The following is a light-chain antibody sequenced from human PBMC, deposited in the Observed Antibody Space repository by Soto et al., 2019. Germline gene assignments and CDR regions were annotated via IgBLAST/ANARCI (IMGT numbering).Light chain of an antibody. CDR1: QSISSW. CDR2: KAS. V-gene: IGKV1-5*03. Sequence: DIQMTQAPSTLSASVGDRVTITCRASQSISSWLAWYQQRPGKAPKLLIYKASSLESGVPSWFSGSGSGTEFTLTISSLQPDDFATYYCQEYNSYPYTFGQGTKLEIK. J-gene: IGKJ2*01. CDR3: QEYNSYPYT.